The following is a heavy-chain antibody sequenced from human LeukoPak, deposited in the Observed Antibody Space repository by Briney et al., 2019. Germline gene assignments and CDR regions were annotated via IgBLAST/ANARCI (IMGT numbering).Heavy chain of an antibody. V-gene: IGHV4-4*07. J-gene: IGHJ6*03. CDR3: ARERSGYCSGTSCYKGGYYYYMDV. CDR2: IYTSGST. D-gene: IGHD2-2*02. Sequence: SETLSLTCTLSGGSISSYYWSWIRQPAGKGLEWIGRIYTSGSTNYNPSLKSRVTMSVDTSKNQFSLKLSSVTAADTAVYYCARERSGYCSGTSCYKGGYYYYMDVWGKGTTVTVSS. CDR1: GGSISSYY.